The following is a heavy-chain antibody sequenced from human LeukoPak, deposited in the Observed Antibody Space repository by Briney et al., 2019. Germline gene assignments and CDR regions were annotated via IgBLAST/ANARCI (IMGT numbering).Heavy chain of an antibody. V-gene: IGHV1-46*01. D-gene: IGHD6-13*01. CDR1: GFTFGSYA. CDR3: ASCGYSSSACYYGMDV. Sequence: GGSLRLSCAASGFTFGSYAMHWVRQAPGQGLEWMGIINPSGGSTSYAQKFQGRVTMTRDTSTSTVYMELSSLRSEDTAVYYCASCGYSSSACYYGMDVWGQGTTVTVSS. CDR2: INPSGGST. J-gene: IGHJ6*02.